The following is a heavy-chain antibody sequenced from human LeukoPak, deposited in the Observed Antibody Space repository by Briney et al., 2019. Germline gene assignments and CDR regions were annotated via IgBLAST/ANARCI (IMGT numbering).Heavy chain of an antibody. J-gene: IGHJ4*02. CDR3: AKDEYYDFWSGYYEGCYFDS. CDR1: GFTFNNYA. CDR2: ISDSGGKT. V-gene: IGHV3-23*01. Sequence: PGGSLRLSCTAAGFTFNNYAMSWVRQAPGKGLEWVSHISDSGGKTYYADSVKGRFTISRDNSKNTLSLQMDSLRAEDAAVYYCAKDEYYDFWSGYYEGCYFDSWGQGTLVTVSS. D-gene: IGHD3-3*01.